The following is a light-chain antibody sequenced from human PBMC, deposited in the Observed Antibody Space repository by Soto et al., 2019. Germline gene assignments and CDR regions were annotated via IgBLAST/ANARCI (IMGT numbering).Light chain of an antibody. V-gene: IGLV2-23*02. J-gene: IGLJ2*01. CDR2: EVS. CDR3: CSYAGSSTFDVV. CDR1: SSDVGSYNL. Sequence: QSALTQPASVSGSPGQSITISCTGTSSDVGSYNLVSWYQQHPGKAPKLMIYEVSKRPSGVSNRFSGSKSGNTASLTISGLQAEDEADYYCCSYAGSSTFDVVFGGGTLLTVL.